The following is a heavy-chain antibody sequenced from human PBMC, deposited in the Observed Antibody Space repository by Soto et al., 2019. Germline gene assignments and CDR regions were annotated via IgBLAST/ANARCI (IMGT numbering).Heavy chain of an antibody. CDR3: AKEYCTNGVCYDY. CDR1: GFTFDDYA. J-gene: IGHJ4*02. D-gene: IGHD2-8*01. V-gene: IGHV3-9*01. Sequence: GGSLRLSCAASGFTFDDYAMHWVRQAPGKGLEWVSGISWNSGSIDYADSVKGRFTISRDNSKNTLYLQMNSLRAEDTAVYYCAKEYCTNGVCYDYWGQGTLVTVSS. CDR2: ISWNSGSI.